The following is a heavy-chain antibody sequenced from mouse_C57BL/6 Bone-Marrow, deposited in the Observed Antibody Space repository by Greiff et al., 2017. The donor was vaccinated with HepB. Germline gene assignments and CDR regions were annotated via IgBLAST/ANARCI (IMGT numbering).Heavy chain of an antibody. J-gene: IGHJ2*01. CDR3: APITTVVAPYFDY. CDR1: GYSITSGYY. V-gene: IGHV3-6*01. CDR2: ISYDGSN. D-gene: IGHD1-1*01. Sequence: ESGPGLVKPSQSLSLTCSVSGYSITSGYYWYWIRQSPGNKLEWMGYISYDGSNNYNPSLKNRISITRDTSKNQCFLKLNSVTTEDTATYYCAPITTVVAPYFDYWGQGTTLTVSS.